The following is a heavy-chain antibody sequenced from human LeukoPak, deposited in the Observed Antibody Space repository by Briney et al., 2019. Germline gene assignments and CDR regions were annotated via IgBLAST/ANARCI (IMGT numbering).Heavy chain of an antibody. CDR2: ISGSGGST. Sequence: PGGSLRLSCAASGFTFSSYAMSWVRQAPGEGLEWVSAISGSGGSTYYADSVKGRFTISRDNSKNTLYLQMNSLRAEDTAVYSCATGYCSGGSCYSDWGQGTLVTVSS. D-gene: IGHD2-15*01. CDR3: ATGYCSGGSCYSD. CDR1: GFTFSSYA. J-gene: IGHJ4*02. V-gene: IGHV3-23*01.